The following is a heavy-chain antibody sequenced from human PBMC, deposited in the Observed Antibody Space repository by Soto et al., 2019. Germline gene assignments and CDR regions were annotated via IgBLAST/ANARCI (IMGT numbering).Heavy chain of an antibody. CDR2: ISSSGSTI. V-gene: IGHV3-11*01. Sequence: TGGSLRLSCAASGFTFSDYYMSWIRQAPGKGLEWVSYISSSGSTIYYADSVKGRFTISRDNAKNSLYLQMNSLRAEDTAVYYCAREIDSSSCSDYWGQGTLVTVSS. CDR1: GFTFSDYY. D-gene: IGHD6-13*01. CDR3: AREIDSSSCSDY. J-gene: IGHJ4*02.